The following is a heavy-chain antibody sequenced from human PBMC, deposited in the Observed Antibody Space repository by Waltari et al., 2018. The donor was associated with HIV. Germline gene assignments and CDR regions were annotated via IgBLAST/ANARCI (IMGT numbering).Heavy chain of an antibody. CDR1: GGSISSSSYY. CDR3: ARQVYERAVAAFDY. J-gene: IGHJ4*02. V-gene: IGHV4-39*01. D-gene: IGHD6-19*01. CDR2: IYYSGGT. Sequence: QLQLQESGPGLVKPSETLSLTCTVSGGSISSSSYYWGWIRQPPGKGLEWIGSIYYSGGTYYNPSLKSRVTISVDTSKNQFSLKLSSVTAADTAVYYGARQVYERAVAAFDYWGQGTLVTVSS.